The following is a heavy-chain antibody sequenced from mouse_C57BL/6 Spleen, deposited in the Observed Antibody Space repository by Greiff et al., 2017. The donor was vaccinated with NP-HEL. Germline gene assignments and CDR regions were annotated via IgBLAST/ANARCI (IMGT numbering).Heavy chain of an antibody. D-gene: IGHD2-5*01. Sequence: VQLKESGPGLVKPSQSLSLTCSVTGYSITSGYYWNWIRQFPGNKLEWMGYISYDGSNNYNPSLKNRIPITRDTSKNQFFLKLNSVTTEYTATYYCARESGAYYSNGPYAMDYWGQGTSVTVSS. J-gene: IGHJ4*01. CDR1: GYSITSGYY. V-gene: IGHV3-6*01. CDR3: ARESGAYYSNGPYAMDY. CDR2: ISYDGSN.